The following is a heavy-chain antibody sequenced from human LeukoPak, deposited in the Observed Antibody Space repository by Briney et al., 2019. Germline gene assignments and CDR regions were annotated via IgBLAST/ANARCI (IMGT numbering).Heavy chain of an antibody. Sequence: SETLSLTCTVSGGSISSVGYYWSWIRQHPGKGLEWIGYIYYSGSTYYNPSLKSRVTISVDTSKNQFSLKLSSVTAADTAVYYCARVASGWFDPWGQGTLVTVSS. D-gene: IGHD2-15*01. CDR3: ARVASGWFDP. CDR2: IYYSGST. CDR1: GGSISSVGYY. V-gene: IGHV4-31*03. J-gene: IGHJ5*02.